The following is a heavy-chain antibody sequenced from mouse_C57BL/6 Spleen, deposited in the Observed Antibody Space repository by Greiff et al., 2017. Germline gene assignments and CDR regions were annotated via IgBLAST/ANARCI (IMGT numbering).Heavy chain of an antibody. V-gene: IGHV1-69*01. CDR3: ARGITTGYFDV. CDR1: GYTFTSYW. D-gene: IGHD1-1*01. CDR2: IDPSDSYT. J-gene: IGHJ1*03. Sequence: VQLQQPGAELVMPGASVKLSCKASGYTFTSYWMHWVKQRPGQGLEWIGEIDPSDSYTNYNQKFKGKSTLTVDKSSSTAYMQLSSLTSEDSAVYYCARGITTGYFDVWGTGTTGTVSS.